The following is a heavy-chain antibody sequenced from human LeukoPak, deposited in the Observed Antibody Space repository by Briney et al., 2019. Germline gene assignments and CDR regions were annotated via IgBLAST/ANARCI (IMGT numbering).Heavy chain of an antibody. CDR3: ARAFGWLQLEPYDY. CDR2: ISDTGGNT. D-gene: IGHD5-24*01. V-gene: IGHV3-23*01. Sequence: GGSLRLSCAASGFTFSTYALSWVRQTPEKGLEWVSDISDTGGNTFYAASVKGRFTISRDNSKNTLYLQMNSLRAEDTAVYYCARAFGWLQLEPYDYWGQGTLVTVSS. CDR1: GFTFSTYA. J-gene: IGHJ4*02.